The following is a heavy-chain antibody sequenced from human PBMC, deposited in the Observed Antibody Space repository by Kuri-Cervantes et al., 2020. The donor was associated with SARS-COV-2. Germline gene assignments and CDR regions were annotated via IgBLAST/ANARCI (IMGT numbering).Heavy chain of an antibody. CDR1: GFTFSSYE. Sequence: GGSLRLSCAASGFTFSSYEMNWVRQAPGKGLEWVSYISRSGSTIYYADSVKGRFTISRDNAKNSLYLQMNSLRAEDTAVYYCARDRGSSPYYDSSGYYADYWGQGTLVTVSS. CDR2: ISRSGSTI. CDR3: ARDRGSSPYYDSSGYYADY. J-gene: IGHJ4*02. V-gene: IGHV3-48*03. D-gene: IGHD3-22*01.